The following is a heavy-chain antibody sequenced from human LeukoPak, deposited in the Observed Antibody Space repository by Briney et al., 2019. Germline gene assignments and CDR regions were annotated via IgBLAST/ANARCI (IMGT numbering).Heavy chain of an antibody. CDR2: IKQDGSEK. CDR1: GFTFSSYW. V-gene: IGHV3-7*01. J-gene: IGHJ4*02. CDR3: ARDDTVTTRVGLTD. Sequence: PGGSLRLSCAASGFTFSSYWMSWVRQAPGKGLEWVANIKQDGSEKYYVDSVKGRFTISRDNTKNSLYLQMNSLRAEDTAVYYCARDDTVTTRVGLTDWGQGTLVTVSS. D-gene: IGHD4-17*01.